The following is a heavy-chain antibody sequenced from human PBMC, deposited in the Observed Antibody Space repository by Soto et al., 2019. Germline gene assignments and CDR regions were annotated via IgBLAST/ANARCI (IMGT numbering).Heavy chain of an antibody. J-gene: IGHJ5*02. CDR1: GGSISSYY. CDR3: ARVVYSNSVGWFDP. V-gene: IGHV4-59*01. CDR2: IYYSGST. Sequence: SETLSLTCTVSGGSISSYYWSWIRQPPGKGLEWIGYIYYSGSTNYNPSLKSRVTISVDTSKNQFSLKLSSVTAADTAVYYCARVVYSNSVGWFDPWGQGTLVTVSS. D-gene: IGHD4-4*01.